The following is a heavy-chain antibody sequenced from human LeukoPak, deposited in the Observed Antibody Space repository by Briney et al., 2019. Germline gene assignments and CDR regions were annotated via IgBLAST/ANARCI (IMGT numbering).Heavy chain of an antibody. CDR1: GFAFTGHA. V-gene: IGHV3-64D*06. Sequence: GGSLGLSCSASGFAFTGHAMHWVRQAPGKGLEYVAGIGGDGFSAFYADSMSDRVTISRDNSKSTVHLQMTSLRGEDTAVYYCVRDVDYYASGSYLGYFDYWGQGTLVSVSS. D-gene: IGHD3-10*01. J-gene: IGHJ4*02. CDR2: IGGDGFSA. CDR3: VRDVDYYASGSYLGYFDY.